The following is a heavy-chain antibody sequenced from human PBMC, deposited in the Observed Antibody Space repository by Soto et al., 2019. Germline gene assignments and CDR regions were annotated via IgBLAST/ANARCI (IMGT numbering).Heavy chain of an antibody. CDR2: IDGSGATK. Sequence: EVQLLESGGGLVQPGGSLRLSCVVSGFTFNDFEMNWVRQAPGKGPEWLAYIDGSGATKKYADSVRARFTISRDNPNNSLFLPMSSLRAADTAIYYFARGFGRFNNWGQGTLDSVSS. CDR1: GFTFNDFE. J-gene: IGHJ4*02. D-gene: IGHD3-10*01. V-gene: IGHV3-48*03. CDR3: ARGFGRFNN.